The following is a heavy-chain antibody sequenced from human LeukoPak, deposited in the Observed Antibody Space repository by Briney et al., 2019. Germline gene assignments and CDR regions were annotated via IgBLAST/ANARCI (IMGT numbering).Heavy chain of an antibody. J-gene: IGHJ4*02. CDR1: EFTFSIYW. V-gene: IGHV3-7*01. D-gene: IGHD3-16*01. Sequence: PGGSQRLSCAASEFTFSIYWMSWVRQAPGKGLEWVANINQGGSEKYYVDSVKGRFTISRDNAKNSLYLQMNNLRAEDTAVYYCARENSGGSAFDYWGQGTLVTVSS. CDR2: INQGGSEK. CDR3: ARENSGGSAFDY.